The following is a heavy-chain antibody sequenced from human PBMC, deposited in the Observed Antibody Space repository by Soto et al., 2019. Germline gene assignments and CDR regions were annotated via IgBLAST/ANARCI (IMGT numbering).Heavy chain of an antibody. V-gene: IGHV3-30*03. J-gene: IGHJ4*02. CDR3: ASPQTGEYYDSSGYDDY. D-gene: IGHD3-22*01. CDR2: ISYDGSNK. Sequence: GGSLRLSCAASGFTFSSYGMHWVRQAPGKGLEWVAVISYDGSNKYYADSVKGRFTISRDNSKNTLYLQMNSLRAEDTAVYYCASPQTGEYYDSSGYDDYWGQGTLVTVSS. CDR1: GFTFSSYG.